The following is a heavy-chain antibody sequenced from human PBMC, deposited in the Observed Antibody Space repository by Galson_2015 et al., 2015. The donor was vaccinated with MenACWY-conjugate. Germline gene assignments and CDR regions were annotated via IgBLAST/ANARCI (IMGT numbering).Heavy chain of an antibody. CDR3: ARVRGGSHNWVDP. D-gene: IGHD2-15*01. J-gene: IGHJ5*02. CDR1: GDSVSSTSAA. Sequence: CAISGDSVSSTSAAWNSIRQSPSRGLEWLGRTYYRSKWYNDYAVSVKSRITISPDTSKNQFSLHLNSVTPEDTAVYYCARVRGGSHNWVDPWGQGTLVTVSS. CDR2: TYYRSKWYN. V-gene: IGHV6-1*01.